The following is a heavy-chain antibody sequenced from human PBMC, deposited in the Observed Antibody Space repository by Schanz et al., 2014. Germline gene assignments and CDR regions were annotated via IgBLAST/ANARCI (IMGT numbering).Heavy chain of an antibody. CDR3: ARDGGFDSINAFDF. Sequence: EVQLVESGGGLIHPGGSLRLSCAVSGFTVNTNYMTWVRQAPGKGLECVSILYIRSTYYADSVKGRFTISRDNSKNSLYLQMNSLRAEDTAVYYCARDGGFDSINAFDFWGQGTMVTVSS. J-gene: IGHJ3*01. V-gene: IGHV3-53*01. D-gene: IGHD3-10*01. CDR2: LYIRST. CDR1: GFTVNTNY.